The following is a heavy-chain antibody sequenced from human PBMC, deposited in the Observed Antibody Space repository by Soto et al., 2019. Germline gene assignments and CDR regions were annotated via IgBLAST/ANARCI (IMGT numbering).Heavy chain of an antibody. CDR2: IYYSGST. CDR3: AARLEVGYYYGMDV. Sequence: SETLSLTCTVSGGSISSGGYYWSWIRQHPGKGLEWIGYIYYSGSTYYNPSLKSRVTISVDTSKNQFSLKLSSVTAADTAVYYCAARLEVGYYYGMDVWGQGTTVTVSS. V-gene: IGHV4-31*03. D-gene: IGHD3-3*01. CDR1: GGSISSGGYY. J-gene: IGHJ6*02.